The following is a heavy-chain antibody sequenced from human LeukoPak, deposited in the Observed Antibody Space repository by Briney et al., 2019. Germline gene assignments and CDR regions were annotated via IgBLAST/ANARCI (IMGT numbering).Heavy chain of an antibody. CDR3: ARAGSSVRGFDP. CDR2: IYYSGST. V-gene: IGHV4-39*07. D-gene: IGHD6-6*01. CDR1: GGSISSYY. Sequence: SETLSLTCTVSGGSISSYYWGWIRQPPGKGLEWIGSIYYSGSTYYNPSLKSRVTISVDTSKNQFSLKLSSVTAADTAVYYCARAGSSVRGFDPWGQGTLVTVSS. J-gene: IGHJ5*02.